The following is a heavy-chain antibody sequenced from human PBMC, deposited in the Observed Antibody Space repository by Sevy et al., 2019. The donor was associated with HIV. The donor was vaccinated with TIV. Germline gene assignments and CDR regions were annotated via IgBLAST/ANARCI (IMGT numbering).Heavy chain of an antibody. Sequence: GGSLRLSCAASGFSFSTYAMSWVSQAPGKGLQWVSAISGSAGSTYYADFVKGRFTISRDNSKKTLYMQMNSLRAEDTAVYYCAKGDRTFYGLDVWGQGTTVTVSS. CDR1: GFSFSTYA. CDR2: ISGSAGST. J-gene: IGHJ6*02. CDR3: AKGDRTFYGLDV. V-gene: IGHV3-23*01. D-gene: IGHD2-15*01.